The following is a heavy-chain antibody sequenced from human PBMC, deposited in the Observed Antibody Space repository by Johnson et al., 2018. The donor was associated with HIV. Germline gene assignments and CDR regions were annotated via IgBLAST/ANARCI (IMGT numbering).Heavy chain of an antibody. CDR2: VNWNGART. CDR3: AREQYGGNSNAGDGFDI. V-gene: IGHV3-20*04. D-gene: IGHD4-23*01. J-gene: IGHJ3*02. Sequence: VQLVESGGGVVRPGESMRLSCAASGFIFDDFGMNWVRHAPGKGLEWVSDVNWNGARTGSADSVKGLFTISRDNAKNSLYLQMNSLRAEDTAVYYCAREQYGGNSNAGDGFDIWGQGTMVTVSS. CDR1: GFIFDDFG.